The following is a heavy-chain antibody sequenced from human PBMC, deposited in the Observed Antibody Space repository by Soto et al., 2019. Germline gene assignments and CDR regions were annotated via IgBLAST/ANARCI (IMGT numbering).Heavy chain of an antibody. J-gene: IGHJ4*02. CDR2: IKQDGTER. CDR1: GFALTNYW. Sequence: GGSLRLSCAASGFALTNYWMTWVRQAPGKGLEWVANIKQDGTERYYLDSVKGRFTISRDNAKNSLYLQMDRLRAEDTAVYYCARAIAAADSYWGQGTQVTVLL. D-gene: IGHD6-13*01. CDR3: ARAIAAADSY. V-gene: IGHV3-7*05.